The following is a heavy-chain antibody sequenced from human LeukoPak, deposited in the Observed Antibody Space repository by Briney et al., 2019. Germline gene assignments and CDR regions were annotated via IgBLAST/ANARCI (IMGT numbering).Heavy chain of an antibody. V-gene: IGHV3-53*01. CDR1: EFSVSSNY. J-gene: IGHJ4*02. CDR2: TYAGGST. Sequence: GGSLRLSCAASEFSVSSNYMSWVRQAPGKGLEWVSVTYAGGSTYYADSVKGLFTISRDNSKNTLYLEMNSLRAEDTAVYYCGGGGWYYLHYRGQGTLVTVSS. CDR3: GGGGWYYLHY. D-gene: IGHD2-15*01.